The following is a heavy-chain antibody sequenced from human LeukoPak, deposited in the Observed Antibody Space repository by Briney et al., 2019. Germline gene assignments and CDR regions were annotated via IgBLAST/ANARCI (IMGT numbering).Heavy chain of an antibody. CDR1: GFTFDDYA. Sequence: GRSLRLSCAASGFTFDDYAMHWVWQAPGKGLEWVSGISWNSGSIGYADSVKGRFTISRDNAKNSLYLQMNSLRAEDTALYYCAKDSGFLGGYSYGYSFDYWGQGTLVTVSS. CDR2: ISWNSGSI. V-gene: IGHV3-9*01. CDR3: AKDSGFLGGYSYGYSFDY. J-gene: IGHJ4*02. D-gene: IGHD5-18*01.